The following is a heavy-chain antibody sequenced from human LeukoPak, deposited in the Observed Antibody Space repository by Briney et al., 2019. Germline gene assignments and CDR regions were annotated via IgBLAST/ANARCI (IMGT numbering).Heavy chain of an antibody. CDR2: IYYSGST. J-gene: IGHJ3*02. D-gene: IGHD2-2*01. V-gene: IGHV4-59*08. Sequence: SETLSLTCTVSGGSISSYYWSWIRQPPGKGPEWIGYIYYSGSTNYNPSLKSRVTISVDTSKNQFSLKLSSVTAADTAVYYCARGIGYCSSTSCYGGDAFDIWGQGTMVTVSS. CDR3: ARGIGYCSSTSCYGGDAFDI. CDR1: GGSISSYY.